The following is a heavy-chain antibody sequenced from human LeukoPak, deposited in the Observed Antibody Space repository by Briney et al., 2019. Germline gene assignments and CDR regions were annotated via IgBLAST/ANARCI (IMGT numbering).Heavy chain of an antibody. CDR2: IIPIFGTA. CDR1: GGTFSSYA. V-gene: IGHV1-69*13. J-gene: IGHJ4*02. D-gene: IGHD1-26*01. Sequence: ASVKVSCKASGGTFSSYAISWVRQAPGQGLEWMGGIIPIFGTANYAQKFQGRVTITADESTSTAYMELSSLRSEDTAVYYCARAPYSGSYSYYFDYWGQGTLVTVSS. CDR3: ARAPYSGSYSYYFDY.